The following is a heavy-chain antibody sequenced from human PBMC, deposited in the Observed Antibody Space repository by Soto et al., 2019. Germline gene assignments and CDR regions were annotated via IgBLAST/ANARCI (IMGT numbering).Heavy chain of an antibody. CDR2: ISSNGGST. CDR1: GFTFSNYA. V-gene: IGHV3-64*04. J-gene: IGHJ5*02. Sequence: GGSLRLSCSASGFTFSNYAMHWVRQAPGKGLEYVSAISSNGGSTYYADSVKGRVTISRDNSKNTLYLQMNSLRAEDTAVYYCAKNGQRYFDWLSSNWFDPWGQGTLVTVSS. D-gene: IGHD3-9*01. CDR3: AKNGQRYFDWLSSNWFDP.